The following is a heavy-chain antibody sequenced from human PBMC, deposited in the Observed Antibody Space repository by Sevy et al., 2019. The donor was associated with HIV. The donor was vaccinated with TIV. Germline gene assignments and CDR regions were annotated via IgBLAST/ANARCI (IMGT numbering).Heavy chain of an antibody. CDR1: GGSFSGYY. Sequence: SETLSLTCAVYGGSFSGYYWSWIHQPPGKGLEWIGEINHSGSTNYNPSLKSRVTISVDTSKNQFSLKLSSVTAADTAVYYCARGGADIVVVPAAIRLTGVYFQHWGQGTLVTVSS. D-gene: IGHD2-2*02. CDR3: ARGGADIVVVPAAIRLTGVYFQH. V-gene: IGHV4-34*01. CDR2: INHSGST. J-gene: IGHJ1*01.